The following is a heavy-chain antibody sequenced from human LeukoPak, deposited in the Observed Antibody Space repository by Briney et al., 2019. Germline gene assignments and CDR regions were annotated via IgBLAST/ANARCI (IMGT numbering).Heavy chain of an antibody. CDR2: VWSDGSNR. CDR1: GFTFNTYG. Sequence: GGSLRLSCAASGFTFNTYGMHWVRQAPGKGLEWMAVVWSDGSNRFYADSVEGRFTISRDSSKNTLYLQMNSLRAGDTAVYYCAKSNTESQTTVGNWGQGTLVSVSS. V-gene: IGHV3-33*06. D-gene: IGHD1-14*01. J-gene: IGHJ4*02. CDR3: AKSNTESQTTVGN.